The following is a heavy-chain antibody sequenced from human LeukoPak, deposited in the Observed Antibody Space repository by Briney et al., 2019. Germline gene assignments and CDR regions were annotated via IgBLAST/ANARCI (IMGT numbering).Heavy chain of an antibody. D-gene: IGHD3-16*02. V-gene: IGHV3-48*01. CDR2: ISSSSSTI. CDR1: GFTFSSYS. J-gene: IGHJ6*03. CDR3: ARGSGPKVVSVTYYYYYYMDV. Sequence: GGSLRLSCAASGFTFSSYSMNWVRQALGKGLEWVSYISSSSSTIYYADSVKGRFTISRDNAKNSLYLQMNSLRAEDTAVYYRARGSGPKVVSVTYYYYYYMDVWGKGTTVTVSS.